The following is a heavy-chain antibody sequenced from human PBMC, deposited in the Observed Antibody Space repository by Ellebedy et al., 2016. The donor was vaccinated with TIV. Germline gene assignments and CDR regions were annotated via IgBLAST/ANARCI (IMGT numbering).Heavy chain of an antibody. Sequence: SETLSLTXTVSGASISSSSYTWGWIRQPPGKGLEWIASISDRGTTYYNPSLKSRVTISVDTSKNQFSLKMRSLTAADTAIYYCARGTVALQPLKSFDSWGQGSLVRVSS. CDR1: GASISSSSYT. CDR3: ARGTVALQPLKSFDS. J-gene: IGHJ4*02. CDR2: ISDRGTT. V-gene: IGHV4-39*07. D-gene: IGHD6-19*01.